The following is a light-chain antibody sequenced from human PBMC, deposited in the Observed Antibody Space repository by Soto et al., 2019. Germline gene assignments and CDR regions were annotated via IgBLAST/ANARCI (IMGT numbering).Light chain of an antibody. V-gene: IGKV3-15*01. CDR1: QSINSN. J-gene: IGKJ5*01. CDR3: QQYTDWPIT. Sequence: RYAGTASDSPWCIAPLSFRASQSINSNLAWYQQQPGQAPRLLIYAASTRATAVPARFSGSGSGTDFTLTITSLQSDDFAVYFCQQYTDWPITFGQGTRLEIK. CDR2: AAS.